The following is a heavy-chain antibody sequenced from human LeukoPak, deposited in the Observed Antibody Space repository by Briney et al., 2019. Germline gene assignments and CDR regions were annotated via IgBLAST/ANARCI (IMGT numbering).Heavy chain of an antibody. CDR2: ISAGNGNT. CDR1: GYTFTSYA. CDR3: AREIYPYYYDTSGYYPFDY. J-gene: IGHJ4*02. D-gene: IGHD3-22*01. Sequence: ASVKVSCKASGYTFTSYALNWVRQAPGQRLEWMGWISAGNGNTKDSQKFQGRVTFTRDTSASTAYMELSSLRSEDTAVYYCAREIYPYYYDTSGYYPFDYWGQGTLVTVSS. V-gene: IGHV1-3*01.